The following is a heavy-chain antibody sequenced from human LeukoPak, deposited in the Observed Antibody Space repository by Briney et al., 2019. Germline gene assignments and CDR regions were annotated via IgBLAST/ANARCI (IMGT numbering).Heavy chain of an antibody. J-gene: IGHJ5*02. V-gene: IGHV6-1*01. Sequence: SQTLSLTCAISGDSVSSKSAAWNWIRPSPSRGLEWLGRTYYRSKWYNDYAVSVESRITINPDTSKNQFSLQLNSVTPEDTAVYYCARGPQSSRWFDPWGQGTLVTVSS. CDR2: TYYRSKWYN. CDR1: GDSVSSKSAA. D-gene: IGHD1-14*01. CDR3: ARGPQSSRWFDP.